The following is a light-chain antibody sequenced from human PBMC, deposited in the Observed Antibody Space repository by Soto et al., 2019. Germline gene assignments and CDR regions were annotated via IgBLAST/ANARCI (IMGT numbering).Light chain of an antibody. V-gene: IGKV4-1*01. CDR3: QQYNFNPYT. CDR2: WAS. J-gene: IGKJ2*01. CDR1: QSLLYSSNNKNY. Sequence: DIVMTQSPDSLAVSLGERPAINCKSSQSLLYSSNNKNYLAWYQQKPGQPPRLLIYWASTRESGVPDRFSGSGSGTDFTLTISSLQAEDVAVYYCQQYNFNPYTFGQGTKVDIK.